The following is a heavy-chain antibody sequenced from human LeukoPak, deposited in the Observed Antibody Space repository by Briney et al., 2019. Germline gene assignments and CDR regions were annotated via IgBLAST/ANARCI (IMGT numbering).Heavy chain of an antibody. CDR1: GYTFTGYY. V-gene: IGHV1-2*02. CDR3: ARAEQWLVGHTSYYYYGMDV. Sequence: ASVKVSCKASGYTFTGYYMHWVRQAPGQGLEWMGWNNPNSGGTNYAQKFQGRVTMTRDTSISTAYMELSRLRSDDTAVYYCARAEQWLVGHTSYYYYGMDVWGQGTTVTVSS. J-gene: IGHJ6*02. CDR2: NNPNSGGT. D-gene: IGHD6-19*01.